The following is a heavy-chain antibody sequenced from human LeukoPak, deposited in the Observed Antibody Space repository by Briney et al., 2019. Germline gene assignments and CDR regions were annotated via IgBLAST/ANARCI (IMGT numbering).Heavy chain of an antibody. J-gene: IGHJ4*02. V-gene: IGHV3-30*04. CDR3: ARIYCSSTSCPPDY. D-gene: IGHD2-2*01. Sequence: PGGSLRLSCAASGFTFSSYAIHWVRQTPGKGLEWVAVISYDGSNKYYADSVKGRFTISRDNSKNTLYLQMNSLRAEDTAVYYCARIYCSSTSCPPDYWGQGTLVTVSS. CDR1: GFTFSSYA. CDR2: ISYDGSNK.